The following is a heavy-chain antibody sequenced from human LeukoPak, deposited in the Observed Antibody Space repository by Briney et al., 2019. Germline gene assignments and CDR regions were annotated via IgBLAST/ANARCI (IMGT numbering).Heavy chain of an antibody. Sequence: ASVKVSCKAFGYTFTSNYMHWVRQAPGQGPEWMGVISPSGGSTTYAQKFQGRVTLTRDMSTSTDYLELSRLRSDDTAVYYCARVMHYDSSGGDAFDIWGQGTMVTVSS. CDR1: GYTFTSNY. CDR3: ARVMHYDSSGGDAFDI. D-gene: IGHD3-22*01. J-gene: IGHJ3*02. CDR2: ISPSGGST. V-gene: IGHV1-46*01.